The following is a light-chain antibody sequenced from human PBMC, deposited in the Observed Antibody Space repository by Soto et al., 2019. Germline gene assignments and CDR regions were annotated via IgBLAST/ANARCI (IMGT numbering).Light chain of an antibody. CDR2: YDS. J-gene: IGLJ2*01. CDR3: QVWERGSDHVV. V-gene: IGLV3-21*01. Sequence: SYELTQPPSVSVAPGKTARITCGGNNIGSKSVHWYQQKPGQAPVLVIYYDSDRPSGIPERFSGSNSGNTATLTISRVEAGDEADYYCQVWERGSDHVVFGGGTTVTVL. CDR1: NIGSKS.